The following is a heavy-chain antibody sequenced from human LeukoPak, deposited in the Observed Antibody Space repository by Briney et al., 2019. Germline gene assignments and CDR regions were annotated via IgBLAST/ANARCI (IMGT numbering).Heavy chain of an antibody. J-gene: IGHJ2*01. CDR3: ARGGSARLGNWCFDL. V-gene: IGHV1-18*01. D-gene: IGHD7-27*01. Sequence: ASVKVSCKASGYTFTSYGISWVRQAPGQGLEWLGWISAYNGNTNYAQRLQGRVTMTTDTSTSTAYMELRSLTSDDTAVYYCARGGSARLGNWCFDLWGRGTLVTVSS. CDR2: ISAYNGNT. CDR1: GYTFTSYG.